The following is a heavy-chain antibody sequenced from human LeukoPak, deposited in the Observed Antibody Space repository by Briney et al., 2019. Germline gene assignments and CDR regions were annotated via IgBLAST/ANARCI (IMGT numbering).Heavy chain of an antibody. D-gene: IGHD2-21*02. J-gene: IGHJ4*02. Sequence: GGSLRLSCAASGFTFSSYWMHWVRQAPGKGLVWVSRINSDGSSTSYADSVKGRFTISSDNAKNTLYLQMNSLRAEDTAVYYCAREADCGGDCWPDYWGQGTLVTVSS. V-gene: IGHV3-74*01. CDR2: INSDGSST. CDR3: AREADCGGDCWPDY. CDR1: GFTFSSYW.